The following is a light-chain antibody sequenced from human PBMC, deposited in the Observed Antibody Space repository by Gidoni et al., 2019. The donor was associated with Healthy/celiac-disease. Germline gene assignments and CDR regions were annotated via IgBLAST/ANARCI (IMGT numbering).Light chain of an antibody. Sequence: SSELTQDPAVSVALGQTVRITCQGDSLRSYYASWYQQKPGQAPVRVLYGTNNRPSGIPDRFSGSSSGNTASLTITGAQAEDEADYYCNSWDSSGNHVVFGGGTKLTVL. V-gene: IGLV3-19*02. CDR2: GTN. CDR1: SLRSYY. J-gene: IGLJ2*01. CDR3: NSWDSSGNHVV.